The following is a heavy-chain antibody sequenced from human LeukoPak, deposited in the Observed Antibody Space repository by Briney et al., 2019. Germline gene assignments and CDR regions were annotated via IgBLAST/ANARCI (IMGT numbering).Heavy chain of an antibody. D-gene: IGHD5-12*01. V-gene: IGHV1-8*01. CDR2: MNPNSGAT. Sequence: ASVKVSCKASGYTFTSYDFNWLRQATGQGPEWMGWMNPNSGATGYAQKFQGRVTMTTDTSTSTAYMELRSLRSDDTAVYYCARDAVDVDIVATSDYWGQGTLVTVSS. J-gene: IGHJ4*02. CDR1: GYTFTSYD. CDR3: ARDAVDVDIVATSDY.